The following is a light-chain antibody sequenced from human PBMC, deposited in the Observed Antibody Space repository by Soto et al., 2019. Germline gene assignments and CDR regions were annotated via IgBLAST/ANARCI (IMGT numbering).Light chain of an antibody. CDR1: QSISCW. Sequence: DIQMTQSPSTLSASVGDRVTITCRASQSISCWLAWYQQKPGKAPNLLIYKASSLESGVPSRFSGSGSGTEFTLPISSLQPDDFATYYCQKYNSYPTFGGGTKVDIK. CDR2: KAS. CDR3: QKYNSYPT. J-gene: IGKJ4*01. V-gene: IGKV1-5*03.